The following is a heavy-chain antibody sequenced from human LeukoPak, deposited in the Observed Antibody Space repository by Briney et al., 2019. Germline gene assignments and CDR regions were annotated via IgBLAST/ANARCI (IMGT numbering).Heavy chain of an antibody. J-gene: IGHJ4*02. Sequence: GASVEVSCRASGYTFTNYAMHWVRQAPGQRLEWMGWINTGNGNTKYSQEFQGRVTITRDTSANTAYMDLSSLRSEDMAVYYCARAVKYRSGPLTDLLPYYFDYWGQGTLVTVSS. CDR2: INTGNGNT. CDR3: ARAVKYRSGPLTDLLPYYFDY. D-gene: IGHD6-19*01. V-gene: IGHV1-3*03. CDR1: GYTFTNYA.